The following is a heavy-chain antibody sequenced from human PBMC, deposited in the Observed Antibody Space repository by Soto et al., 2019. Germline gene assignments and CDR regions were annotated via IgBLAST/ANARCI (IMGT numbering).Heavy chain of an antibody. J-gene: IGHJ4*02. CDR3: ARDLAAGDH. Sequence: QVQLVQSGAEVKKPGASVKVSCKASGYTFTNYYIHWVRQAPGQGLEWMGLINPTSGSTNYAQKFQGRVTVTYDTSTTTVYMELSGLRSEDTAVLYCARDLAAGDHWGQGTLVTVSS. CDR1: GYTFTNYY. D-gene: IGHD6-13*01. CDR2: INPTSGST. V-gene: IGHV1-46*01.